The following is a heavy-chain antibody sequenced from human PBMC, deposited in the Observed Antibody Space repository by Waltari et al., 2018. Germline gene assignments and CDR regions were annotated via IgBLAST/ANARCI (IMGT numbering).Heavy chain of an antibody. CDR1: GYTFTSYD. D-gene: IGHD3-22*01. Sequence: QVQLVQSGAEVKKPGASVKVSCKASGYTFTSYDINWVRPATGQGLEWMGWMNPNSGNTGYAQKFQGRVTITRNTSISTAYMELSSLRSEDTAVYYCARGAYYYDSSGEGDAFDIWGQGTMVTVSS. CDR3: ARGAYYYDSSGEGDAFDI. CDR2: MNPNSGNT. J-gene: IGHJ3*02. V-gene: IGHV1-8*03.